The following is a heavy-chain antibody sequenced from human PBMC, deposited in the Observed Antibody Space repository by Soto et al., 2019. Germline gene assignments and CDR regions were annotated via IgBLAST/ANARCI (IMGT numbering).Heavy chain of an antibody. CDR2: ISYDGSNK. CDR3: AKFIYTSYYYDSRPSLGMDV. V-gene: IGHV3-30*18. D-gene: IGHD3-22*01. Sequence: PGGSLRLSCAASGFTFSSYGMHWVRQAPGKGLEWVAVISYDGSNKYYADSVKGRFTISRDNSKNTLYLQMNSLRAEDTAVYYCAKFIYTSYYYDSRPSLGMDVWGQGTTVTVSS. J-gene: IGHJ6*02. CDR1: GFTFSSYG.